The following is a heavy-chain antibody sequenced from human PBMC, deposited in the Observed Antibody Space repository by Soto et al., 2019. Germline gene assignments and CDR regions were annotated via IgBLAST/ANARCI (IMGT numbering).Heavy chain of an antibody. Sequence: GGSLRLSCAASGFTFSSYAMHWVSQAPGKGLEWVAVISYDGSNKYYADSVKGRFTISRDNSKNTLYLQMNSLRAEDTAVYYCARGPQPNYYDSSGYFDYWGQGTLVTVSS. J-gene: IGHJ4*02. CDR3: ARGPQPNYYDSSGYFDY. V-gene: IGHV3-30-3*01. D-gene: IGHD3-22*01. CDR1: GFTFSSYA. CDR2: ISYDGSNK.